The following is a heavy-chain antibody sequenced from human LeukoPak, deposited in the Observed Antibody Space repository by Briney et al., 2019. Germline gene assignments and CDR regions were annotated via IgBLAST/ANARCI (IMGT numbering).Heavy chain of an antibody. Sequence: ASVKVSCKASGYTFTNYYMHWVRQAPGQGLEWMGIINPSGGSTSYAQKFQGRVTMTRDMSTSTVYMELSSLRSEDTAVYYCASLIVGDDAFDIWGQGTMVTVSS. CDR2: INPSGGST. CDR1: GYTFTNYY. CDR3: ASLIVGDDAFDI. V-gene: IGHV1-46*01. J-gene: IGHJ3*02. D-gene: IGHD1-26*01.